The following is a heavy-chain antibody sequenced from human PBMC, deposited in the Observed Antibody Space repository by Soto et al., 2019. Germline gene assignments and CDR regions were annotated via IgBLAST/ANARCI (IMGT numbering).Heavy chain of an antibody. CDR1: GFTFSSYG. Sequence: QVQLVESGGGVVQPGRSLRLSCAASGFTFSSYGMHWVRQAPGKGLEWVAVIWYDGSNKYYADYVKGRLTISRDNSKNTLFLQMNSLRAEDTAVYYCARDACGPWGQGTLVTVSS. V-gene: IGHV3-33*01. J-gene: IGHJ5*02. CDR3: ARDACGP. CDR2: IWYDGSNK.